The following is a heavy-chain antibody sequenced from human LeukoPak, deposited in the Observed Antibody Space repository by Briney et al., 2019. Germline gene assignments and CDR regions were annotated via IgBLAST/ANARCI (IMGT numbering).Heavy chain of an antibody. CDR1: GGSISSGDSY. CDR3: ARVGLGNYGMDV. CDR2: IYYSGST. J-gene: IGHJ6*02. Sequence: SETLSLTCTVSGGSISSGDSYWSWIRQPPGKGLEWSGYIYYSGSTYYNPSLKSRVTISVDMSKNQFSLKLSSVTAADTAVYYCARVGLGNYGMDVWGQGTTITVSS. D-gene: IGHD5/OR15-5a*01. V-gene: IGHV4-30-4*01.